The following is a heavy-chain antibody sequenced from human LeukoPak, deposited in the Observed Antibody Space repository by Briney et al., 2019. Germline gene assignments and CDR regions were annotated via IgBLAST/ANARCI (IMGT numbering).Heavy chain of an antibody. D-gene: IGHD3-22*01. CDR1: GYSFTSYW. CDR3: AISYYYDSSDYYYFDY. J-gene: IGHJ4*02. Sequence: GESLKISCKGSGYSFTSYWIGWVRQMPGKGLEWMGIIYPGDSDTRYSPSFQGQVTISADKSISTAYLQWSSLKASDTAMYYCAISYYYDSSDYYYFDYWGQGTLVTVSS. V-gene: IGHV5-51*01. CDR2: IYPGDSDT.